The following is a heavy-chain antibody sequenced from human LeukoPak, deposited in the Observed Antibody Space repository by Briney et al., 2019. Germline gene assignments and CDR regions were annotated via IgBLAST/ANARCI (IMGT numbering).Heavy chain of an antibody. CDR3: ARLHQSFDY. J-gene: IGHJ4*02. CDR2: ISSSSSYI. D-gene: IGHD2-2*01. Sequence: GGSLRLSCAASGFTFSSYEMNWVRQAPGKGLEWVSSISSSSSYIYYADSVKGRFTISRDNAKNSLYLQMNSLRAEDTAVYYCARLHQSFDYWGQGTLVTVSS. V-gene: IGHV3-21*01. CDR1: GFTFSSYE.